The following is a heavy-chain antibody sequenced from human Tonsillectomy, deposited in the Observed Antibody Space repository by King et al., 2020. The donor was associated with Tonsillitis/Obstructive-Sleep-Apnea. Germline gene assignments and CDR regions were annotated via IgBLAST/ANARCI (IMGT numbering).Heavy chain of an antibody. CDR2: IWYGGSKK. Sequence: VQLVESGGGVVQPGRSLRLSCAASGFTFSSYGMHWVRQAPGKGLEWVAFIWYGGSKKYYADSVKGRFTISRDNSKNKLYLQLNSLRAEDTAVYYCARDDTAAGGRITSFGLGFDFWGQGTLVTVSS. CDR3: ARDDTAAGGRITSFGLGFDF. CDR1: GFTFSSYG. D-gene: IGHD3-3*01. V-gene: IGHV3-33*01. J-gene: IGHJ4*02.